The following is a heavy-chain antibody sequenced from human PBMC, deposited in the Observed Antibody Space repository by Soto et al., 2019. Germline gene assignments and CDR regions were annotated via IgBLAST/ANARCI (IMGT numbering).Heavy chain of an antibody. Sequence: GGSLRLSCATSGLTFSNYAMSWVRQAPGGGLERVSSMSGSSSTTYYADSVRGRFTISRDRSKNTLYLQMSSLRAEDTALYYCAKNQERELPRVIDFWGQGTLVTVSS. CDR3: AKNQERELPRVIDF. J-gene: IGHJ4*02. D-gene: IGHD1-7*01. CDR2: MSGSSSTT. CDR1: GLTFSNYA. V-gene: IGHV3-23*01.